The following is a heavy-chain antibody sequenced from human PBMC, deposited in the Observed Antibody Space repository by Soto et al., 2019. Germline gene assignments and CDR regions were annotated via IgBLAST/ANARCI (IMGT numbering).Heavy chain of an antibody. Sequence: PGGSLRLSCAASGFTFSINDMHWVRQAPGRGLEWVAVISNDGNNKYYADSVKGRFTLSRDNSKNMVYLQMDSLRVEDTAVYFCAKDHRTYNWDYLFDSWGQGTLVTVSS. CDR2: ISNDGNNK. J-gene: IGHJ4*02. CDR3: AKDHRTYNWDYLFDS. V-gene: IGHV3-30*18. D-gene: IGHD1-7*01. CDR1: GFTFSIND.